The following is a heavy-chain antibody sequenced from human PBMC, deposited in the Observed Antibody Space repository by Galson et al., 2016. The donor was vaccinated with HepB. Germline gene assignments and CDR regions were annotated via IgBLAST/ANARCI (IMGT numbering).Heavy chain of an antibody. Sequence: SLRLSCAASGLTFSNYAMTWVRQAPGKGLEWVSSISGDTTTTYYADSVKGRFTISRDNSKNMLFLQMISLGVEDTAVYHCVRDRASGQGPLDYWGQGSLVTVSS. CDR1: GLTFSNYA. D-gene: IGHD3-10*01. CDR3: VRDRASGQGPLDY. CDR2: ISGDTTTT. V-gene: IGHV3-23*01. J-gene: IGHJ4*02.